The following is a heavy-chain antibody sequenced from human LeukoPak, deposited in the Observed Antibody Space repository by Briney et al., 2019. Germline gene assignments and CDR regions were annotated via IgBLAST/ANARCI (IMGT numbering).Heavy chain of an antibody. Sequence: ASVKVSCEASGYTFTSYDINWVRQATGQGLEWMGWMNPNGGNTGYAQKFQGRVTMTRNTSISTAYMELSSLRSEDTAVYYCARLPYYDFWSGYSTTTINDYWGQGTLVTVSS. CDR1: GYTFTSYD. CDR2: MNPNGGNT. J-gene: IGHJ4*02. CDR3: ARLPYYDFWSGYSTTTINDY. V-gene: IGHV1-8*01. D-gene: IGHD3-3*01.